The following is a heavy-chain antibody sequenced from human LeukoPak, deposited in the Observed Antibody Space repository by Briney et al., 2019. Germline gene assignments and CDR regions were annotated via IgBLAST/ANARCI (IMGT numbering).Heavy chain of an antibody. Sequence: SETLSLTCTVSGYSISSGYYWGWIRQPPGKGLEWIGSIYHSGSTYYNPSLKSRVTISVDTSKNQFSLKLSSVTAADTAVYYCASDTVAGAENYWGQGTLVTVSS. J-gene: IGHJ4*02. V-gene: IGHV4-38-2*02. CDR1: GYSISSGYY. D-gene: IGHD6-19*01. CDR2: IYHSGST. CDR3: ASDTVAGAENY.